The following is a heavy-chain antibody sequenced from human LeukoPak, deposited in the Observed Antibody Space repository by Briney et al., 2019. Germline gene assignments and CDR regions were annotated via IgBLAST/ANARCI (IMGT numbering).Heavy chain of an antibody. Sequence: ASVKVSCKASGYTFSDYYMHWVRQAPGQGLQWVGWINPNSGDTHYAQMFQGRVTMTRDTSINTAYMELRRVRSDDTAVYYYAKSAQYSSAWFTGSFDYWGQGTLVTVSS. CDR1: GYTFSDYY. CDR2: INPNSGDT. J-gene: IGHJ4*02. V-gene: IGHV1-2*02. D-gene: IGHD6-13*01. CDR3: AKSAQYSSAWFTGSFDY.